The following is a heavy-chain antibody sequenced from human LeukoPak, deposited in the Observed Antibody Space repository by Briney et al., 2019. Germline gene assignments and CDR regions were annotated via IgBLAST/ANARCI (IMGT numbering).Heavy chain of an antibody. D-gene: IGHD3-10*01. CDR2: INPNSGGT. CDR1: GYTFTGYY. V-gene: IGHV1-2*02. J-gene: IGHJ6*03. Sequence: EASVKVSCKASGYTFTGYYMHWVRQAPGQGLEWMGWINPNSGGTNYAQKVQGRVTMTRDTSISTAYMELSRLRSDDTAVYYCARGTTRTLWFGELLSDYMDVWGKGTTVTISS. CDR3: ARGTTRTLWFGELLSDYMDV.